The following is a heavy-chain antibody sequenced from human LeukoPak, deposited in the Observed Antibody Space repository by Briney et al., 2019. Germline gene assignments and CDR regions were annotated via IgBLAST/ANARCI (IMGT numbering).Heavy chain of an antibody. Sequence: ASVKVSCKASGYTFTSYDINWVRQATGQGLEWMGFLSPDSGYTYYAQKFQGRVTMTRDASNSTAYMEVSRLTFDDTAVYYCARVWGGSYFSPSDHWGQGTLVTVSS. V-gene: IGHV1-2*02. CDR2: LSPDSGYT. CDR1: GYTFTSYD. J-gene: IGHJ4*01. D-gene: IGHD1-26*01. CDR3: ARVWGGSYFSPSDH.